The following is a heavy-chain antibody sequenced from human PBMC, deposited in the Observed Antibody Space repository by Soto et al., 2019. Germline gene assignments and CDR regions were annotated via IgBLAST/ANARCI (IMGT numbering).Heavy chain of an antibody. D-gene: IGHD3-3*01. CDR3: AAGAIFGVVPLDY. Sequence: SETLSLTCTVSGGSVSSGSYYWGWIRQPPGKGLEWIGSIYYSGSTYYNPSLKSRVTISVDTSKNQFSLKLSSVTAADTAVYYCAAGAIFGVVPLDYWGQGTLVT. CDR1: GGSVSSGSYY. V-gene: IGHV4-39*07. J-gene: IGHJ4*02. CDR2: IYYSGST.